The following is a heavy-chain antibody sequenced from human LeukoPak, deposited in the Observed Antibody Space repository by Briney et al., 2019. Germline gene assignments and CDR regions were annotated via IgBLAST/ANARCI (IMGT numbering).Heavy chain of an antibody. Sequence: GASVNVSRKGSGYTFTSYAMHWVRQAPAQRLEWMGWINAGNCNTKYSQKFQGRVTITRDTSASTAYMELSSLRSEDTAVYYCARDPVSGYCSSTSCYEWAFDIRGQGTMVTVSS. D-gene: IGHD2-2*01. J-gene: IGHJ3*02. CDR3: ARDPVSGYCSSTSCYEWAFDI. V-gene: IGHV1-3*01. CDR2: INAGNCNT. CDR1: GYTFTSYA.